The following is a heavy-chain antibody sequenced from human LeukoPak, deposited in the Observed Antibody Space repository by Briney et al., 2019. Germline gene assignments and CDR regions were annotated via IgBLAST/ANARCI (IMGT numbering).Heavy chain of an antibody. CDR2: IIPIFGTA. CDR1: GGTFSSYA. D-gene: IGHD5-12*01. V-gene: IGHV1-69*05. CDR3: ARVNRGGYDPRNYYYYMDV. J-gene: IGHJ6*03. Sequence: SVKVSCKASGGTFSSYAISWVRQAPGQGLEWMGRIIPIFGTANYAQKFQGRVTITTDESTSTAYVELSSLRSEDTAVYYCARVNRGGYDPRNYYYYMDVWGKGTTVTVSS.